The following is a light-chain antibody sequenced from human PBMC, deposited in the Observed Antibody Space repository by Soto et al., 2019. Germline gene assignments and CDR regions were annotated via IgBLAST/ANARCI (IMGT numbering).Light chain of an antibody. CDR3: PLYNRYSPWP. J-gene: IGKJ1*01. CDR2: KAS. V-gene: IGKV1-5*03. Sequence: DIQMTQSPSTLSASVGDRVTITCRASQSISSWLAWYQQKPGKAPKLLIYKASSLESGVPSRFSGSGSGTEFTLTISSMKPDDFATSYCPLYNRYSPWPFGQGTKVEIK. CDR1: QSISSW.